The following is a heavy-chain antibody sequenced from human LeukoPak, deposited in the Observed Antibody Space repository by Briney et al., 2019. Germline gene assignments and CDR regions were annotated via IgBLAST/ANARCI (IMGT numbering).Heavy chain of an antibody. J-gene: IGHJ4*02. V-gene: IGHV4-34*01. D-gene: IGHD3-22*01. CDR2: INHGGST. Sequence: PSETLSLTCAVYGGSFSGYYWSWIRQPPGKGLEWIGEINHGGSTNYNPSLKSRVTISVDTSKNQFSLKLSSVTAADTAVYYCARRLGYYDSSGYLYFDYWGQGTLVTVSS. CDR3: ARRLGYYDSSGYLYFDY. CDR1: GGSFSGYY.